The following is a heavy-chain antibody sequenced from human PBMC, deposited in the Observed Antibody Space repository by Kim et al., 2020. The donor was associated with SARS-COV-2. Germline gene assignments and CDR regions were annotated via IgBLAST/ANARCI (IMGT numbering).Heavy chain of an antibody. CDR1: GYTFTGYY. CDR2: INPNSGGT. V-gene: IGHV1-2*06. CDR3: ARLVTMVREPGEDY. J-gene: IGHJ4*02. Sequence: ASVKVSCKASGYTFTGYYMHWVRQAPGQGLEWMGRINPNSGGTNYAQKFQGRVTMTRDTSISTAYMELSRLRSDDTAVYYCARLVTMVREPGEDYWGQGTLVTVSS. D-gene: IGHD3-10*01.